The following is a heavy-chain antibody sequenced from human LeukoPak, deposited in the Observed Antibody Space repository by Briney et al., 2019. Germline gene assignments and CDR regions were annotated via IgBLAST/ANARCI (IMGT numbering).Heavy chain of an antibody. CDR3: ASLSGSYVADFDY. CDR1: GYTFTGYY. CDR2: INPNSGGT. J-gene: IGHJ4*02. Sequence: GASVKVSCKASGYTFTGYYMHWVRQAPGQGLEWMGWINPNSGGTNYAQKFQGRVTMTRDTSISTAYMELSRLRSDDTAVYYCASLSGSYVADFDYWDQGTLVTVSS. V-gene: IGHV1-2*02. D-gene: IGHD1-26*01.